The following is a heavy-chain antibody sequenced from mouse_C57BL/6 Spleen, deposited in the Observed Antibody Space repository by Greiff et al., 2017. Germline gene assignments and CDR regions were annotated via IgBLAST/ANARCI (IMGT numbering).Heavy chain of an antibody. Sequence: VQLQQSGPGLVQPSQSLSITCTVSGFSLTSYGVHWVRQSPGKGLEWLGVIWSAGSTDYNAAFISRLSISKDNSKSQVFFKMNSLQADDTAIYYCARNSPMVTNYAMDYWGQGTSVTVSS. CDR3: ARNSPMVTNYAMDY. CDR1: GFSLTSYG. D-gene: IGHD2-2*01. J-gene: IGHJ4*01. V-gene: IGHV2-2*01. CDR2: IWSAGST.